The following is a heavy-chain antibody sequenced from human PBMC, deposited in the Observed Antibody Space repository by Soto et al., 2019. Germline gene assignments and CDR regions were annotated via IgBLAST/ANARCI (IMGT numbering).Heavy chain of an antibody. V-gene: IGHV4-4*02. CDR1: GGSISSSNW. J-gene: IGHJ5*02. CDR3: ASIHYYGSGSFWFDP. CDR2: IYHSGST. D-gene: IGHD3-10*01. Sequence: PSETLSLTCAVSGGSISSSNWWSWVRQPPGMGLEWIGQIYHSGSTNYNPSLKSRVTISVDKSKNQFSLNLRSVTAADTAVYYCASIHYYGSGSFWFDPWGQGTLV.